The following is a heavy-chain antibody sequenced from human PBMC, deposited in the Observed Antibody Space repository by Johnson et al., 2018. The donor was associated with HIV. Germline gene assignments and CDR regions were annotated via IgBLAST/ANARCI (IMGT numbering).Heavy chain of an antibody. D-gene: IGHD5-24*01. CDR2: INWNGGST. V-gene: IGHV3-20*04. CDR1: GFTLDDYG. J-gene: IGHJ3*02. CDR3: ARYGYRPEAALDS. Sequence: VQLVESGGGVVRPGGSLRLSCAASGFTLDDYGMAWVRQAPGKGLEWVYGINWNGGSTGYADSVKGRFTISRDNAKNSLYLQMNSLRAEDTAVYYCARYGYRPEAALDSWGQGTMVTVSS.